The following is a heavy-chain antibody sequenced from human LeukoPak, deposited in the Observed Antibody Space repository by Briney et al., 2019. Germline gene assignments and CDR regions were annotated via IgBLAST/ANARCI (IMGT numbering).Heavy chain of an antibody. CDR1: GGSFSGYY. CDR2: INHSGST. J-gene: IGHJ4*02. CDR3: GRGMIEAYGSDY. D-gene: IGHD3-10*01. V-gene: IGHV4-34*01. Sequence: SETLSLTCAVHGGSFSGYYWSWIRQPPGKGLEWIGEINHSGSTNYNPSLKSRVTISVDTSKNQFSLKLSSVTAADTAVYYCGRGMIEAYGSDYWGRGTLVTVSS.